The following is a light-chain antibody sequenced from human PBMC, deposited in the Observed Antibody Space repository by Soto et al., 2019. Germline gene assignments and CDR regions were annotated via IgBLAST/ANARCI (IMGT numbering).Light chain of an antibody. CDR1: SSDVGGYNY. J-gene: IGLJ1*01. V-gene: IGLV2-14*01. Sequence: QSALTQPASVSGSPGQSITISCTGTSSDVGGYNYVSWYQQHPGKAPKLMIYDVSNRPSGVSNRFSGSKSGNTASLTISGLQAEDEADYYCSSYTSSSTLHYVFGTGTKVTDL. CDR2: DVS. CDR3: SSYTSSSTLHYV.